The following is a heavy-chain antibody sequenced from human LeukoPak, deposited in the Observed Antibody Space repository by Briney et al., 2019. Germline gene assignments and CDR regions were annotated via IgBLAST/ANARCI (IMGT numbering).Heavy chain of an antibody. CDR2: IFNSGDKT. J-gene: IGHJ4*02. D-gene: IGHD6-19*01. CDR1: GFTFSTYS. V-gene: IGHV3-23*01. CDR3: AKDVVPDSGWDLDY. Sequence: GGSLRLSCAASGFTFSTYSMTWVRQAPGKGLEWVSGIFNSGDKTFYADSVRGRFTTSRDNSKNTLYLQMNSLRAEDTAVYYCAKDVVPDSGWDLDYWGQGTLVTVSS.